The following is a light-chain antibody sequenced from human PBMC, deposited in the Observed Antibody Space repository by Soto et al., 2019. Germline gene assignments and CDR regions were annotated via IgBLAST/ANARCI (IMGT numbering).Light chain of an antibody. J-gene: IGKJ1*01. CDR1: QSVTNY. V-gene: IGKV3-11*01. CDR2: DAY. Sequence: EIFLTQSPDTLSLSPGERATLSCRATQSVTNYIAWYQQRPGQAPRLLIYDAYNRASGVQAKFSGSGSGTDFTLTISDLEPADFGLYYCQQRLNWPPNFGQGTKVDIK. CDR3: QQRLNWPPN.